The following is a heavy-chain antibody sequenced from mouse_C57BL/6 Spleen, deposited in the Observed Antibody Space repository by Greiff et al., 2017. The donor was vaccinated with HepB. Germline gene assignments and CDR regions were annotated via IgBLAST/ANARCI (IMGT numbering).Heavy chain of an antibody. CDR2: ISSGGSYT. V-gene: IGHV5-6*01. CDR3: ARPLTGTKDWFAY. CDR1: GFTFSSYG. J-gene: IGHJ3*01. Sequence: EVQLVESGGDLVKPGGSLKLSCAASGFTFSSYGMSWVRQTPDKRLEWVATISSGGSYTYYPDSVKGRFTISRDNAKNTLYLQMSSLKSEDTAMYYCARPLTGTKDWFAYWGQGTLVTVSA. D-gene: IGHD4-1*01.